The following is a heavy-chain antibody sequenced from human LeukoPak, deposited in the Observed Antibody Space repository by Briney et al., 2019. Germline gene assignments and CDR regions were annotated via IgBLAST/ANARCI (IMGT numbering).Heavy chain of an antibody. D-gene: IGHD5-12*01. V-gene: IGHV4-34*01. CDR1: GGSFSGYY. CDR3: ARVGYSGYDSHYYYGMDV. CDR2: INHSGST. Sequence: PSETLSLTCAVYGGSFSGYYWSWIRQPPGKGLEWIGEINHSGSTNYNPSLKSRVTISVDTSKNQFSLKLSSVTAADTAVYYCARVGYSGYDSHYYYGMDVWGKGTTVTVSS. J-gene: IGHJ6*04.